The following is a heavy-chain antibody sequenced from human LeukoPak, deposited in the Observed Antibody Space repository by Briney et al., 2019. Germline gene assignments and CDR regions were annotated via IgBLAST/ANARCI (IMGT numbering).Heavy chain of an antibody. D-gene: IGHD6-13*01. CDR1: GYTFTGYY. V-gene: IGHV1-2*02. CDR2: INPNSGGT. J-gene: IGHJ4*02. CDR3: ARGQRGVGHPRSGIAGY. Sequence: GASVKVSCKASGYTFTGYYMHWVRQAPGQGLEWMGWINPNSGGTNYAQKFQGRVTMTRDTSISTAYMELSRLRSDDTAVYYCARGQRGVGHPRSGIAGYWGQGTLVTVSS.